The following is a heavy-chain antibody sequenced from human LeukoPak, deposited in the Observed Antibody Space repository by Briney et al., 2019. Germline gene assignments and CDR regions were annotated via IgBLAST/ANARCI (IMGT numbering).Heavy chain of an antibody. CDR2: IIPIFGTA. Sequence: SVKVSCKASGGTFSSYAISWVRQAPGQGLEWMGGIIPIFGTANYAQKFQGRVTITADESTSTAYMELSNLRSEDTAVYYCARGPPELAVDYYYGMDVWGQGTTVTVSS. CDR3: ARGPPELAVDYYYGMDV. V-gene: IGHV1-69*13. D-gene: IGHD6-19*01. CDR1: GGTFSSYA. J-gene: IGHJ6*02.